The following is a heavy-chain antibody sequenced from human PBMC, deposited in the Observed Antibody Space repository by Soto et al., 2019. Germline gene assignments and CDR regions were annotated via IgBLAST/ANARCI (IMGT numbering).Heavy chain of an antibody. CDR1: GYTFTSYA. V-gene: IGHV1-18*01. J-gene: IGHJ5*02. Sequence: ASVKVSCEASGYTFTSYAIGWVRQARGQGLEWMGWISAYNGNTNYAQKLQDRVTMTTDTSTSTAYMELRNLRSDDTAVYYCARSRRPMIVVVIGLDPWGQGTLVTVSS. D-gene: IGHD3-22*01. CDR2: ISAYNGNT. CDR3: ARSRRPMIVVVIGLDP.